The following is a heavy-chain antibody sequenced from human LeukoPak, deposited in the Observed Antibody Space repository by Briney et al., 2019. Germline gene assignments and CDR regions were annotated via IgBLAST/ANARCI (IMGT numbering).Heavy chain of an antibody. Sequence: GGSLRLSCAASGFTFSSYAMSWVRQAPGKGLEWVSGISGSDGSTNYADSVKGRFTISRDNSKNTLYLQMNSLRAEDTAVYYCAKDRGYSGYDPTFDYWGQGTLVTVSS. V-gene: IGHV3-23*01. CDR1: GFTFSSYA. D-gene: IGHD5-12*01. J-gene: IGHJ4*02. CDR3: AKDRGYSGYDPTFDY. CDR2: ISGSDGST.